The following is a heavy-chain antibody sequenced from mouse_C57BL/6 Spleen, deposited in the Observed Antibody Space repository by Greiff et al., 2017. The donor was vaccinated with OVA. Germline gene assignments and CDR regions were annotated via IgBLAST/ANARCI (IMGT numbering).Heavy chain of an antibody. V-gene: IGHV1-4*01. J-gene: IGHJ2*01. CDR2: INPSSGYT. CDR3: ARDGGDYEGY. D-gene: IGHD2-4*01. Sequence: VQLVESGAELARPGASVKMSCKASGYTFTSYTMHWVKQRPGQGLEWIGYINPSSGYTKYNQKFKDKATLTADKSSSTAYMQLSSLTSEDSAVYYCARDGGDYEGYWGQGTTLTVSS. CDR1: GYTFTSYT.